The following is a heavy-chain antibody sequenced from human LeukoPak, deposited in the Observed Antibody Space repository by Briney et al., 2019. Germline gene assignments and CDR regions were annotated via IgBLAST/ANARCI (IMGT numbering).Heavy chain of an antibody. D-gene: IGHD2-2*01. CDR3: ARGCSVTRCYEGDY. V-gene: IGHV3-48*02. J-gene: IGHJ4*02. CDR2: ISSSSSTI. Sequence: GGSLRLSCAASGFTFSSYWMHWVRQAPGKGLEWVSYISSSSSTIHYADSVKGRFTISRDNAKNSLYLQMNSLRDEDTAVYYCARGCSVTRCYEGDYWGQGTLVTVSS. CDR1: GFTFSSYW.